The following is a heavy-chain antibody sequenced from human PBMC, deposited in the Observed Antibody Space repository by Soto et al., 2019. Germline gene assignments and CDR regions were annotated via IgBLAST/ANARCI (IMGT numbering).Heavy chain of an antibody. V-gene: IGHV3-30*18. CDR1: GFTFSSYG. Sequence: GGSLRLSCAASGFTFSSYGMHWVRQAPGKGLEWVAVISYDGSNKYYADSVKGRFTISRDNSKNTLYLQMNSLRAEDTAVYYCAKDQGWFGDGAFVYWGQGTLVTVSS. CDR2: ISYDGSNK. D-gene: IGHD3-10*01. J-gene: IGHJ4*02. CDR3: AKDQGWFGDGAFVY.